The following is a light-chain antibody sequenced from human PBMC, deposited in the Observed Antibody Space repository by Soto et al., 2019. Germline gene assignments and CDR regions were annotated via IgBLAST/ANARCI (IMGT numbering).Light chain of an antibody. Sequence: EIVLTQSPGTLSLSPGERATLSCRASQSIRSHYLAWYQQKPGQAPRLLISGAHNRAPGIPDRFSGSESGTDFTLTISRLEPEDFAVYYCQQYGSSLPLTFGGGTKVDIK. J-gene: IGKJ4*01. CDR3: QQYGSSLPLT. CDR1: QSIRSHY. V-gene: IGKV3-20*01. CDR2: GAH.